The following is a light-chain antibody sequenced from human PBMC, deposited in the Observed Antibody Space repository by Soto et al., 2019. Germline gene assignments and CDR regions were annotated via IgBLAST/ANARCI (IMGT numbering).Light chain of an antibody. J-gene: IGKJ4*01. V-gene: IGKV1-33*01. CDR1: QDIRNY. Sequence: DIQMTQSPSSLSASVGDRVTITCQASQDIRNYLNWYQQKPGKAPKLLIYDASNLETGVPSRFSGSGSGTDFTFTISSLQPEDIATYYCQQYDNLPLTSGGGTKVEIK. CDR2: DAS. CDR3: QQYDNLPLT.